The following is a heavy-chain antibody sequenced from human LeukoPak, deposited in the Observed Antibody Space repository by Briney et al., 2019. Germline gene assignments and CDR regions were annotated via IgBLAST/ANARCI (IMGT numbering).Heavy chain of an antibody. CDR3: ARDARGEDYFDY. Sequence: TSETLSLTCTVSGGSISSYYWSWIRQPPGKGLEWIGYIYYSGSTNYNPSLKSQVTISVDTSKNQFSLKLSSVTAADTAVYYCARDARGEDYFDYWGQGTLVTVSS. D-gene: IGHD3-10*01. J-gene: IGHJ4*02. V-gene: IGHV4-59*01. CDR1: GGSISSYY. CDR2: IYYSGST.